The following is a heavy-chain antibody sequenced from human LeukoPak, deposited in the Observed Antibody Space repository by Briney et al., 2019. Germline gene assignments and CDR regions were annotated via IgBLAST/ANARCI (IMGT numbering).Heavy chain of an antibody. J-gene: IGHJ4*02. CDR1: GFTFSSYS. D-gene: IGHD3-9*01. V-gene: IGHV3-21*01. Sequence: GGSLRLSCAASGFTFSSYSMNWVRQAPGKGLEWVSSISSSSSYIYYADSVKGRFTISRDNAKNSLYLQMNSLRAEDTAVYYCARDRNEYYDILTGYSMADYWGQGTLVTVSS. CDR3: ARDRNEYYDILTGYSMADY. CDR2: ISSSSSYI.